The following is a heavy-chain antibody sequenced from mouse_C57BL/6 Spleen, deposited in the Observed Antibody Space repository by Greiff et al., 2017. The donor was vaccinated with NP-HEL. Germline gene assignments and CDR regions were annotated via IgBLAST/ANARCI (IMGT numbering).Heavy chain of an antibody. J-gene: IGHJ2*01. Sequence: EVKLVESGPGLVKPSQSLSLTCSVTGYSITSGYYWNWIRQFPGNKLEWMGYISYDGSNNYNPSLKNRISITRDTSKNQFFLKLNSVTTEDTATYYCARDRDDGYYGFDYWGQGTTLTVSS. CDR1: GYSITSGYY. CDR3: ARDRDDGYYGFDY. D-gene: IGHD2-3*01. V-gene: IGHV3-6*01. CDR2: ISYDGSN.